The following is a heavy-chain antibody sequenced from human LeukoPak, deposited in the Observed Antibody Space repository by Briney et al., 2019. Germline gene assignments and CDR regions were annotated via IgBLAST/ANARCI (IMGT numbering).Heavy chain of an antibody. V-gene: IGHV3-23*01. Sequence: GGSLRLSCAASGLTFSNYAMSWVRQAPGKGLEWVSAISGSGGSTYYADSVKGRFTISRDNSKNTLYLQMNSLRADDTAVYYCAKVGWELRDAFDIWGQGTMVTVSS. CDR1: GLTFSNYA. CDR2: ISGSGGST. J-gene: IGHJ3*02. D-gene: IGHD1-26*01. CDR3: AKVGWELRDAFDI.